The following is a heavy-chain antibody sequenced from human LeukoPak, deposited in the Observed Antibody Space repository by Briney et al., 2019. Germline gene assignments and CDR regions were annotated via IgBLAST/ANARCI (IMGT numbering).Heavy chain of an antibody. CDR1: GFTFSSYA. D-gene: IGHD2-2*01. CDR2: ISGSGGST. J-gene: IGHJ4*02. Sequence: GGSLRLSCAASGFTFSSYAMSWVRQAPGKGLEWVSAISGSGGSTYYADSVKGRFTISRDNSKNTLYLQMNSLRAEDMGVYYCAKLIPRLYYFDYWGQGTLVTVSS. CDR3: AKLIPRLYYFDY. V-gene: IGHV3-23*01.